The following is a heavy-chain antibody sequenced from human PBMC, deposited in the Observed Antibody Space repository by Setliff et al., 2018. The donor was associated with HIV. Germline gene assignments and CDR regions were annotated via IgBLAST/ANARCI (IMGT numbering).Heavy chain of an antibody. Sequence: PGGSLRLSCAASGFIFTSTAMNWVRQAPGRGLQWVASVSSTGRSTYYADSVQGRFTISRDNSKGILYLQVNSLRAEDTAIYYCAKAVVGSGHYDSWGQGTAVTVPQ. V-gene: IGHV3-23*01. CDR2: VSSTGRST. CDR1: GFIFTSTA. CDR3: AKAVVGSGHYDS. D-gene: IGHD2-15*01. J-gene: IGHJ4*02.